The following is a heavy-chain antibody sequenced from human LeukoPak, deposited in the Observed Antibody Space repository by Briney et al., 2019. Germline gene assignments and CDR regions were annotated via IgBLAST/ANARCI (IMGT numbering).Heavy chain of an antibody. J-gene: IGHJ4*02. V-gene: IGHV1-3*01. Sequence: GASVKVSCKASGNPFTSYAMHWVRQAPGQRLEWMGWINVGNGNIEYSQKFQGRVTITRDTPATTTYMELSSLRSEDTAVYYCAKPSGRGDTVTWGFDYWGQGTLVTVSS. CDR3: AKPSGRGDTVTWGFDY. CDR2: INVGNGNI. CDR1: GNPFTSYA. D-gene: IGHD4-11*01.